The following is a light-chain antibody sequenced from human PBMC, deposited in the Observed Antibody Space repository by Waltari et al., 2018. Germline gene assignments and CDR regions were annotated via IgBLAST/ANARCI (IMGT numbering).Light chain of an antibody. CDR3: LQHNSYPYT. J-gene: IGKJ2*01. Sequence: DIQMTQSPSSLSASVGDRVTITCRASQGIRKDLNWYQQKPGKAPKRLIYAASSLQSGVPSRFSGSGSGTEFTLTISSLQPEDFATYYCLQHNSYPYTFGQGTKLELK. CDR2: AAS. V-gene: IGKV1-17*01. CDR1: QGIRKD.